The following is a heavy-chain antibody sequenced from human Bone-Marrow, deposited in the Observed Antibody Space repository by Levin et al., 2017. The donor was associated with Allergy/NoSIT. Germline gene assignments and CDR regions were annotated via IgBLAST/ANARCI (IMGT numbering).Heavy chain of an antibody. CDR2: TFYRSKWYY. CDR1: GDRVSSDITT. CDR3: ARERFISSGKYVLDY. Sequence: SQTLSLTCAISGDRVSSDITTWTWIRQSSSRGLEWLGRTFYRSKWYYDYAPSVESRITINPDTSKNQFSLQLSSVTPEDTAVYYCARERFISSGKYVLDYWGQGTLVTVSS. D-gene: IGHD1-26*01. J-gene: IGHJ4*02. V-gene: IGHV6-1*01.